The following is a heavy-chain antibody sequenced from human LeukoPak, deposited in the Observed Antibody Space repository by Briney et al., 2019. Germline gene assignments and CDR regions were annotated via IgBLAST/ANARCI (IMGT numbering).Heavy chain of an antibody. J-gene: IGHJ4*02. CDR1: GGSISSGGYS. V-gene: IGHV4-30-4*07. CDR2: IHYSGST. CDR3: ARGLVRDY. Sequence: PSQTLSLTCAVSGGSISSGGYSWSWIRQPPGKGLEWIGYIHYSGSTYYNPSLKSRVTISVDTSKNQFSLKLSSVTAADTAVYYCARGLVRDYWGQGTLVTVSS. D-gene: IGHD2-8*01.